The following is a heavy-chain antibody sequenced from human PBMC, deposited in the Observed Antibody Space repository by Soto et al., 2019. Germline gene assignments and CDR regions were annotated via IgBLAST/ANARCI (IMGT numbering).Heavy chain of an antibody. CDR2: IYYSGST. Sequence: QLQLQESGPGLVKPSQTLSLASVSGGSFSSGGYYWSWIRQLPGKGLEWIGYIYYSGSTYYNPSLKRRFTISLDTSKNQFSLKLSSVTAADTAVYYCARATSFSGHHGYWGQGTLVTVSS. V-gene: IGHV4-31*02. CDR1: GGSFSSGGYY. CDR3: ARATSFSGHHGY. D-gene: IGHD2-8*02. J-gene: IGHJ4*02.